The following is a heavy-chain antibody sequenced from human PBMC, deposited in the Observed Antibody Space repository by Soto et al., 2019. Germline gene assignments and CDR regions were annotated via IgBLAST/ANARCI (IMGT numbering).Heavy chain of an antibody. J-gene: IGHJ4*02. CDR3: ARAAYGDYAPSTGNDY. Sequence: AETLSVTCAFSGGSISISNWWSWFRQPPGKGLEWIGEIYHSGSTNYNPSLKSRVTISVDKSKNQFSLKLSSVTAADTAVYYCARAAYGDYAPSTGNDYWGQGTLVTVSS. CDR2: IYHSGST. D-gene: IGHD4-17*01. CDR1: GGSISISNW. V-gene: IGHV4-4*02.